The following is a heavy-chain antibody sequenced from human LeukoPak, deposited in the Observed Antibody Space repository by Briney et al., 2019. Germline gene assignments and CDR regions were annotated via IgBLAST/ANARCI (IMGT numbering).Heavy chain of an antibody. Sequence: GGSLRLSCAASGFTLSSNYAMNWVRPVPGRGLEWVSTISSRGDSTYDADSVKGRFTFSRDNSKNSLYLQMNSLRAEDTAVYYCAKGPRPDITVAHTVENWGQGTLVTVSS. CDR1: GFTLSSNYA. CDR2: ISSRGDST. V-gene: IGHV3-23*01. D-gene: IGHD6-19*01. CDR3: AKGPRPDITVAHTVEN. J-gene: IGHJ4*02.